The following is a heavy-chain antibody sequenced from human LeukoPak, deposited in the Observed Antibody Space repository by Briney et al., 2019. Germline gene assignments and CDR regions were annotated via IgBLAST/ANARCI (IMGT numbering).Heavy chain of an antibody. CDR1: GGTFSSYA. CDR2: IIPILGIA. J-gene: IGHJ4*02. CDR3: ARDLLSFDSSGYSFDY. Sequence: SVKVSCKSSGGTFSSYAISWVRQAPGQGLEWMGRIIPILGIANYAQKFQGRVTITADKSTSTAYMELSSLRSEDTAVYYCARDLLSFDSSGYSFDYWGQGTLVTVSS. V-gene: IGHV1-69*04. D-gene: IGHD3-22*01.